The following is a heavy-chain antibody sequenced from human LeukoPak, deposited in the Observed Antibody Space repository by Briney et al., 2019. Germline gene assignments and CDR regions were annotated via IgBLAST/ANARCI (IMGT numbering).Heavy chain of an antibody. CDR3: TRQSGNSSWYNDWFDP. CDR1: GFAFSGSG. D-gene: IGHD6-13*01. Sequence: GGSLKLSCAASGFAFSGSGIQWVRQASGKGLEWFGRIRNKANNYATAFAASVKGRFTISRDDSKNTAYLQMNSLETEDTAVYYCTRQSGNSSWYNDWFDPWGQGTLVTVSS. CDR2: IRNKANNYAT. V-gene: IGHV3-73*01. J-gene: IGHJ5*02.